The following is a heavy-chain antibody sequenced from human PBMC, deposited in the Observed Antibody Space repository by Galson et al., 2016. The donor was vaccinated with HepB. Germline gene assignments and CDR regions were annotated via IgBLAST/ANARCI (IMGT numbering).Heavy chain of an antibody. J-gene: IGHJ4*02. V-gene: IGHV3-30-3*02. CDR3: AKDGGYTYALGY. CDR1: GFTFGDYH. Sequence: SLRLSCAASGFTFGDYHIIWFRQAPGKGLEWVAVISSDGSNQFYADSVTGRFTISRDNSKDTLYLQMNSLRAEDTAVYYCAKDGGYTYALGYWGRGTLVTVSP. D-gene: IGHD5-18*01. CDR2: ISSDGSNQ.